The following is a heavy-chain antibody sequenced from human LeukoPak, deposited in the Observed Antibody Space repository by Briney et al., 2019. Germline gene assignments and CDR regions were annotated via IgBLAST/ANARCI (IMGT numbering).Heavy chain of an antibody. J-gene: IGHJ5*02. V-gene: IGHV3-7*01. D-gene: IGHD1-14*01. CDR2: MNQDGSAK. CDR3: ARGNNRKDDS. CDR1: GFTFSNYW. Sequence: GGSLRLSCAASGFTFSNYWMTWVRQAPGKGLEWVANMNQDGSAKYYVDSVKGRFAISRDNAKNSLYLQMNNLRAEDTAVYYCARGNNRKDDSWGQGTLVTVSS.